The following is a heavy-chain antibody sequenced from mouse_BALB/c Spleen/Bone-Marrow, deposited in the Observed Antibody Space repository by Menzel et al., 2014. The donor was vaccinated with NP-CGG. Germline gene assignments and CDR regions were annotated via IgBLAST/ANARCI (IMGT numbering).Heavy chain of an antibody. V-gene: IGHV1S137*01. J-gene: IGHJ4*01. CDR3: ARSGKVRNAMDY. D-gene: IGHD2-14*01. CDR2: ISGYYGDA. Sequence: QVQLQQSGAKLVRPGVSVKISCKGSGYTFTDHAMHWVKRSHAKSLEWIGLISGYYGDAIYNQKLKGKATMTVDKSSSTAFMELARLTSEDSAIYYCARSGKVRNAMDYWGQGTSVTVSS. CDR1: GYTFTDHA.